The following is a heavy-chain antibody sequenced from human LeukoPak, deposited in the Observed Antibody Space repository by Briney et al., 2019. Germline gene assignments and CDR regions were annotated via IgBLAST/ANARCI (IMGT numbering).Heavy chain of an antibody. J-gene: IGHJ4*02. CDR2: ISAYNGNT. CDR1: GYTFTSYG. Sequence: ASVKVSCKASGYTFTSYGISWVRQAPGQGLEWMGWISAYNGNTNYAQKLQGRVTMTTDTPTSTAYMELRSLRSDDTAVYYCAREGLIPDTAMAGFDYWGQGTLVTVSS. CDR3: AREGLIPDTAMAGFDY. V-gene: IGHV1-18*01. D-gene: IGHD5-18*01.